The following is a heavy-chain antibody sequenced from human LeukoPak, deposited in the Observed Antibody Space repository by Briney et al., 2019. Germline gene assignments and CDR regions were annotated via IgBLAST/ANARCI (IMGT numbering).Heavy chain of an antibody. V-gene: IGHV4-34*01. CDR2: INHSGST. CDR1: GGSFSDYY. CDR3: ASATPSYCSSTSCYTIDI. Sequence: PSETLSLTCAVYGGSFSDYYWNWIRQPPGKGLEWIGEINHSGSTNYNPSLKSRVTISVDTSKNQFSLKLSSVTAADTAVYYCASATPSYCSSTSCYTIDIWGQGTMVTVSS. J-gene: IGHJ3*02. D-gene: IGHD2-2*02.